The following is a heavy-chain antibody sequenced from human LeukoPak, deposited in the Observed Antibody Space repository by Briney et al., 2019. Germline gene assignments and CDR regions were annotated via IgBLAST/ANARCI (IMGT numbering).Heavy chain of an antibody. Sequence: GGSLRLSCAASGFTFSSYSMSWVRQAPGKGLEWVANIKQDGSEKYYVDSVKGRFTISRDNAKNSLYLQMNSLRAEDTAVYYCARDYRYGDYEVPFDYWGQGTLVTVSS. CDR3: ARDYRYGDYEVPFDY. CDR2: IKQDGSEK. J-gene: IGHJ4*02. V-gene: IGHV3-7*04. CDR1: GFTFSSYS. D-gene: IGHD4-17*01.